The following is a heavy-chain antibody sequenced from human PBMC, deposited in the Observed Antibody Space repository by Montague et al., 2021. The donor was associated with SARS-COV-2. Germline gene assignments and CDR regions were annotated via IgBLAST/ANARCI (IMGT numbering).Heavy chain of an antibody. CDR2: ISYSGKT. J-gene: IGHJ2*01. D-gene: IGHD6-19*01. Sequence: SETLSLTCTVSGGSISSGTYYWGWVRQPPGKGLEWIGTISYSGKTYYNPSLKSRVTISVDTSKNQFSLKVTPVTAADTAVYYCARRAQWQLSWFFDLWGRGTLVTVSS. CDR1: GGSISSGTYY. CDR3: ARRAQWQLSWFFDL. V-gene: IGHV4-39*01.